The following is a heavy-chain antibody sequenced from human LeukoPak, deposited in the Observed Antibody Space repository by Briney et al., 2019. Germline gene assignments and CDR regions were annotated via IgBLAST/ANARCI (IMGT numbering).Heavy chain of an antibody. V-gene: IGHV3-7*01. CDR3: ARGTIAGSGTEAFDY. CDR1: GFTFSIYW. D-gene: IGHD6-13*01. Sequence: PGGSLRLSCAASGFTFSIYWMSWVRQAPGKGLEWVANIEQDGSEKYYVDSVKGRFTISRDNDKNSLYLQMNSLRAEDTAVYYCARGTIAGSGTEAFDYWGQGTLVTVSS. CDR2: IEQDGSEK. J-gene: IGHJ4*02.